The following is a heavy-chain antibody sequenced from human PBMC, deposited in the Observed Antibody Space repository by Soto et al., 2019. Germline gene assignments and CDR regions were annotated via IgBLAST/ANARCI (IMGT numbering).Heavy chain of an antibody. CDR2: ISTSSSYI. CDR3: ARDRNDGYAGTHAFDI. V-gene: IGHV3-21*01. J-gene: IGHJ3*02. D-gene: IGHD2-2*03. CDR1: GFTFGSYW. Sequence: GGSLRLSCAASGFTFGSYWMHGVRQAPGKGLERVSSISTSSSYIYYADSVKGRFTISRDNAKNSLYLQMNSLRAEDTAVFYCARDRNDGYAGTHAFDIWGQGTMVTVSS.